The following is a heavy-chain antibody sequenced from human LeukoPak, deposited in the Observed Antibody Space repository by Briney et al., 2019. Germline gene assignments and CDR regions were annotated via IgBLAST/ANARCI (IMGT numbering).Heavy chain of an antibody. CDR3: TTVRPITYYYDSSGYYSDYFDY. J-gene: IGHJ4*02. CDR2: ISSSGTTI. Sequence: GGSLRLSCAASGFTFSDYYMSWIRQAPGKGLEWVSYISSSGTTIYYADSVKGRFTISRDNAKNSLYLQMNSLKTEDTAVYYCTTVRPITYYYDSSGYYSDYFDYWGQGTLVTVSS. D-gene: IGHD3-22*01. CDR1: GFTFSDYY. V-gene: IGHV3-11*01.